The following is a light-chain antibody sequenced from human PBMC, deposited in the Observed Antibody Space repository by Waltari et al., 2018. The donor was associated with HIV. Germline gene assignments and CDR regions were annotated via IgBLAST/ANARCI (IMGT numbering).Light chain of an antibody. V-gene: IGLV1-40*01. CDR3: QSYDNRLRGV. CDR2: GNN. J-gene: IGLJ3*02. Sequence: QSVLTQPPSVSGPPGQRARIPGTGTTLNIGAGHDVHWYQHLPGTAPKLLIFGNNNRPSGVPDRFSGSKSGSSASLAITGLQAEDEADYYCQSYDNRLRGVFGGGTKVTVL. CDR1: TLNIGAGHD.